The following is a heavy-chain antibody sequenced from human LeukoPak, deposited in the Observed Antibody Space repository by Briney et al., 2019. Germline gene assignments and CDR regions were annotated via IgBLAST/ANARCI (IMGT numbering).Heavy chain of an antibody. Sequence: GGSLRLSCAASGFTFSSYSMNWVRQAPGKGLEWVSSISSSSSYIYYADSVKGRFTISRDNAKNSLYLQMNSLRAEDTAVYYCASYRLGGKGSSNDYGDYRIPDYWGQGTLVTVSS. CDR1: GFTFSSYS. CDR2: ISSSSSYI. CDR3: ASYRLGGKGSSNDYGDYRIPDY. J-gene: IGHJ4*02. D-gene: IGHD4-17*01. V-gene: IGHV3-21*01.